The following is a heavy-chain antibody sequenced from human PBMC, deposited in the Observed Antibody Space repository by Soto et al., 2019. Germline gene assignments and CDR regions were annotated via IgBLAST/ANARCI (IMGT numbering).Heavy chain of an antibody. CDR2: ISYDGSNK. J-gene: IGHJ6*02. Sequence: QVQLVESGGGVVQPGRSLRLSCEASGFTFSSYAMHWVRQAPGKGLEWVAVISYDGSNKYYADSVKGRFTISRDNSKNTLYLQMNRLRDEDTAVYYCGAAAGNIYYYYGMEVWGQGTTVTVSS. D-gene: IGHD6-13*01. V-gene: IGHV3-30-3*01. CDR1: GFTFSSYA. CDR3: GAAAGNIYYYYGMEV.